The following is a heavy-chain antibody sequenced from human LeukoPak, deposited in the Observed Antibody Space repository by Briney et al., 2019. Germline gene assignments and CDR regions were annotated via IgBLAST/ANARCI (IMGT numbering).Heavy chain of an antibody. CDR3: ARGSSSWYAGFDY. D-gene: IGHD6-13*01. J-gene: IGHJ4*02. V-gene: IGHV4-30-2*01. CDR1: GVSISSGGYS. Sequence: SETLSLTCAASGVSISSGGYSWSWLRQPPGKGLEWIVYIYHSGSTYYNPSLKSRVTISVDRSKNQFSLKLSSVTAADTAVYYCARGSSSWYAGFDYWGQGTLVTVSS. CDR2: IYHSGST.